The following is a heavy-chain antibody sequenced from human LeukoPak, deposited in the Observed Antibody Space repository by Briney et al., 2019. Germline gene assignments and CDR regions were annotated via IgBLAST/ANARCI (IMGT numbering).Heavy chain of an antibody. CDR3: ARDLYSGGDYVQPAGYWFDP. J-gene: IGHJ5*02. CDR1: GYTFTGYY. Sequence: ASVKVSCKASGYTFTGYYMHWVRQAPGQGLEWMGWINPNSGGTNYAQKFQGRVTMTRDTSISTAHMELSRLRSDDTAVYYCARDLYSGGDYVQPAGYWFDPWGQGTLVTVSS. CDR2: INPNSGGT. V-gene: IGHV1-2*02. D-gene: IGHD4-17*01.